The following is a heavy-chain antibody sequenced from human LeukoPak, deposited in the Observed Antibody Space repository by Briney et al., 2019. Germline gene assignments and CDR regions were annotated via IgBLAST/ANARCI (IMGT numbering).Heavy chain of an antibody. V-gene: IGHV4-4*07. J-gene: IGHJ4*02. CDR1: GGSLSYSY. CDR2: VYTTGNT. Sequence: SETLSLTCNVSGGSLSYSYWSWVRQAAGKGLQWIGRVYTTGNTNYNPSLKSRVSMSIDTSKQEISLKLSSVTAADTAVYYCARVQSGGSYYLYYFDYWGQGILVTVSS. CDR3: ARVQSGGSYYLYYFDY. D-gene: IGHD1-26*01.